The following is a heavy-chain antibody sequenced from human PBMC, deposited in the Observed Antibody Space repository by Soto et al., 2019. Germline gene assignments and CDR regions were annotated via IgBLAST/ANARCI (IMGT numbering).Heavy chain of an antibody. CDR2: IYHSGST. V-gene: IGHV4-30-2*01. D-gene: IGHD2-15*01. CDR3: ARGQVVAAQH. J-gene: IGHJ4*02. CDR1: GGPISSRTYS. Sequence: SETLSLTCAVSGGPISSRTYSWSWIRQPPGKGLEWIGYIYHSGSTYYNPSLKSRVTISVDRSKNQFSLKLSSVTAADTAVYYCARGQVVAAQHWGQGTLVTVSS.